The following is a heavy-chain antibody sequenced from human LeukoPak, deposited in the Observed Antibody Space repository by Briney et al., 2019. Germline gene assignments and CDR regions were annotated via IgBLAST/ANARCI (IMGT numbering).Heavy chain of an antibody. J-gene: IGHJ4*02. Sequence: GGSLRLSCAASGFSFKDYAMSWVRQAPEKGLEWVSGLGGNGATRYYAGSVKGRFTISRDNSKNTVFLQMNSLRAEDTAAYYCARDNYGDYIIDYWGQGTLVTVTS. CDR3: ARDNYGDYIIDY. V-gene: IGHV3-23*01. CDR2: LGGNGATR. D-gene: IGHD4-17*01. CDR1: GFSFKDYA.